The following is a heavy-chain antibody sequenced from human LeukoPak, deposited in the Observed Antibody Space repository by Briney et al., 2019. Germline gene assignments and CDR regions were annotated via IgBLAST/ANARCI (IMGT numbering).Heavy chain of an antibody. CDR1: GLTFGSFE. V-gene: IGHV3-48*03. D-gene: IGHD1-1*01. CDR3: AREASGQPLEPSFEN. Sequence: GGSLRLSCSASGLTFGSFEMNWVHQAPGKGLEWISYISSSGTTLYYADSVKGRFTISRDNAKNSLFLQMNSLRAEDTAVYYCAREASGQPLEPSFENWGQGTLVTVSS. J-gene: IGHJ4*02. CDR2: ISSSGTTL.